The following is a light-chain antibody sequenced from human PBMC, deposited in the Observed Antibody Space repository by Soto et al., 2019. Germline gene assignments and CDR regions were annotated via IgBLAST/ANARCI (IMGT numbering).Light chain of an antibody. J-gene: IGLJ1*01. CDR3: CSYAGSYSYV. CDR2: DVT. CDR1: SSDVGNYNY. Sequence: SALTQPRSVSGSPGQSVTISCTGTSSDVGNYNYVSWYQQHPGKAPKLMIYDVTKRPSGVPDRFSGSKSGNTASLTSSGLQAEDEADYYCCSYAGSYSYVFATGTKVTVL. V-gene: IGLV2-11*01.